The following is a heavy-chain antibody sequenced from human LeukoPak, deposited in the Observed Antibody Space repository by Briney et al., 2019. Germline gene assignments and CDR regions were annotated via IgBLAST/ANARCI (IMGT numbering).Heavy chain of an antibody. CDR3: ASSPQYYFDY. J-gene: IGHJ4*02. Sequence: SETLSLTCTVSGGSISSGGYYWSWIRQPPGKGLEWIGYIYHSGSTYYNPSLKSRVTISVDRSKNQFSLKLSSVTAADTAVYYCASSPQYYFDYWGQGTLVTVSS. CDR1: GGSISSGGYY. V-gene: IGHV4-30-2*01. CDR2: IYHSGST.